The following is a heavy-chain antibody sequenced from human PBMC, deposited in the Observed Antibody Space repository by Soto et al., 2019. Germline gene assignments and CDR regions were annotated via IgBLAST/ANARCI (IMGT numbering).Heavy chain of an antibody. Sequence: ASVKVSCKASGYTFTSYDINWVRQATGQGLEWMGWMNPNSGNTGYAQKFQGGVTMTRNTSISTAYMELSSLRSEDTAVYYCARGRVRGYSSSWYVLAENWFDPWGQGTLVTVSS. CDR3: ARGRVRGYSSSWYVLAENWFDP. D-gene: IGHD6-13*01. V-gene: IGHV1-8*01. CDR1: GYTFTSYD. J-gene: IGHJ5*02. CDR2: MNPNSGNT.